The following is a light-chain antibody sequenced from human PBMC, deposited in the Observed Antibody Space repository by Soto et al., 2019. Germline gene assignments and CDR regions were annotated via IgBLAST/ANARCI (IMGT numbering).Light chain of an antibody. CDR3: QQSYGYVRT. CDR2: AAS. J-gene: IGKJ5*01. V-gene: IGKV1-39*01. CDR1: QGISTF. Sequence: EIQITQSPSSVSASVSYMFAITCRASQGISTFLDWYQQKPGKAPRLLIYAASRLQSGVPARFSGSGAETDFALTISSLQPEDFAIYYCQQSYGYVRTFGGGTRLEI.